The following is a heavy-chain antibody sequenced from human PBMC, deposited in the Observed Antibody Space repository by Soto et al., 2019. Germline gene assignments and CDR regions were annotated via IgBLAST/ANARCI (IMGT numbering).Heavy chain of an antibody. D-gene: IGHD2-21*01. V-gene: IGHV5-10-1*01. CDR3: ARALSALCSHCAKNV. J-gene: IGHJ6*02. CDR2: IDPSDSYT. CDR1: GYSFTSYW. Sequence: GDSLKISCKGSGYSFTSYWISSVRQMPGKGLEWMGKIDPSDSYTNYTPSFQGHVTISADTSISTAYLQWSSKKASETAIYYCARALSALCSHCAKNVWGQGTTVTVSS.